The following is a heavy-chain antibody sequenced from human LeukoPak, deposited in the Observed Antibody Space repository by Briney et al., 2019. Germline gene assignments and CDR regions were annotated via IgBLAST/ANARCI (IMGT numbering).Heavy chain of an antibody. CDR2: IYHSGST. J-gene: IGHJ4*02. D-gene: IGHD6-19*01. V-gene: IGHV4-59*01. CDR1: GGSISSYY. Sequence: PSETLSLTCTVSGGSISSYYWSWIRQPPGKGLEWIGYIYHSGSTNYNPSLKSRVTISVDTSKNQFSLKLSSVTAADTAVYYCARVAVAGYFDYWGQGTLVTVSS. CDR3: ARVAVAGYFDY.